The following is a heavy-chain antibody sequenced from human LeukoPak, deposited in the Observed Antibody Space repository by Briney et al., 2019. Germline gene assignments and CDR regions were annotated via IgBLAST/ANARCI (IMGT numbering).Heavy chain of an antibody. J-gene: IGHJ4*02. CDR3: AKESRDIVVVPAAPFDY. Sequence: GGSLRLSCAASGFTFSSYAMSWVRQAPGKELEWVSTISGGGGSTYYADSVKGRFTISRDNSKNTLYLQMNSLRAEDTAVYYCAKESRDIVVVPAAPFDYWGQGTLVTVSS. CDR1: GFTFSSYA. V-gene: IGHV3-23*01. CDR2: ISGGGGST. D-gene: IGHD2-2*01.